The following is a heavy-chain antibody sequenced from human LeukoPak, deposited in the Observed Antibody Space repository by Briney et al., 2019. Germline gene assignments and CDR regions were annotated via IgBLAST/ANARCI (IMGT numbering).Heavy chain of an antibody. V-gene: IGHV3-74*01. J-gene: IGHJ4*02. CDR3: ASDTVDTALGIDY. D-gene: IGHD5-18*01. Sequence: PGGSLRLSCAASGFTFSRLWMHWVRQAPGKGLVWVSRINSDGSSTSYADSVKGRFTISRDSAKNTLYLQMNSLRAEDTAVYYCASDTVDTALGIDYWGQGTLVTVSS. CDR2: INSDGSST. CDR1: GFTFSRLW.